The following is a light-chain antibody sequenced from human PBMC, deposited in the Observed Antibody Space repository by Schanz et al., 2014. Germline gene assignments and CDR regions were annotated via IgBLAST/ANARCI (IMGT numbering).Light chain of an antibody. CDR1: SSDVGGYNQ. V-gene: IGLV2-8*01. CDR3: QVWDSSSDLVV. Sequence: QSALTQPPSASGSPGQSVTISCTGTSSDVGGYNQVSWYQQHPGKAPKLMIYEVSKRPSGVPDRFSGSKSGNTASLTISRVEAGDEADYYCQVWDSSSDLVVFGGGTKLTVL. CDR2: EVS. J-gene: IGLJ2*01.